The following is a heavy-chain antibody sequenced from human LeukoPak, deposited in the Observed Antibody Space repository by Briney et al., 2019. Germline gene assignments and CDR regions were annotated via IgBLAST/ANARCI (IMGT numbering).Heavy chain of an antibody. CDR1: GFIFSSSA. CDR3: AKGSGSYSNYFDY. J-gene: IGHJ4*02. D-gene: IGHD1-26*01. Sequence: GGSLRLSCAASGFIFSSSAMSWVRQAPGKGLEWVSVISSSGGSTFYADSVKGRFTISRDNSKNTVYLQMNSLRVEDTAVYYCAKGSGSYSNYFDYWGQGTLVTVSS. V-gene: IGHV3-23*01. CDR2: ISSSGGST.